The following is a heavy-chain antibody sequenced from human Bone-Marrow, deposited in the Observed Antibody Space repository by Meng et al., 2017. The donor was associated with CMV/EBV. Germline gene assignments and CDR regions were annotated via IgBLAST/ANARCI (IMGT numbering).Heavy chain of an antibody. CDR1: GFTFDDYA. J-gene: IGHJ6*02. CDR2: ISWNSGSM. V-gene: IGHV3-9*03. Sequence: SLKISYAASGFTFDDYAMHWVRQAPGKGLEWVSGISWNSGSMVYADSVKGRFIISRDNAKNSLYMQMNSLRAEDMALYYCAKDISSSYYYYGMDVWGQGTTVTVSS. CDR3: AKDISSSYYYYGMDV.